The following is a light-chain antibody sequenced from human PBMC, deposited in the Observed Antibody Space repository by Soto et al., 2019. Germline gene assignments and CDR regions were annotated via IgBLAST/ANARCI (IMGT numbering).Light chain of an antibody. Sequence: DIPVNQSAVSLSASIGDRVTIPCRASQSLXSWLCCYQRKPGKAPNPLLXAGSSLRSAVPSRLAGSGSGSHFALIISTLLPEEVVTVFCRQSLGSLMYSFGQGT. CDR3: RQSLGSLMYS. CDR2: AGS. J-gene: IGKJ2*03. CDR1: QSLXSW. V-gene: IGKV1-39*01.